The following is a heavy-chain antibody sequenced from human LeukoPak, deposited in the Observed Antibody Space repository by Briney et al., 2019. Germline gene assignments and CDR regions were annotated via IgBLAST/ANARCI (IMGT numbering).Heavy chain of an antibody. D-gene: IGHD1-26*01. V-gene: IGHV3-30*02. CDR2: IRYDGSNK. J-gene: IGHJ4*02. CDR1: GFTFSSYG. CDR3: AKDRGSACDY. Sequence: GGSLRLSCAASGFTFSSYGMHWVRQAPGKGLEWVAFIRYDGSNKYNADSVKGRFTVSRDNSKNTLYLQMNSLRAEDTAVYYCAKDRGSACDYWGQGTLVTVPS.